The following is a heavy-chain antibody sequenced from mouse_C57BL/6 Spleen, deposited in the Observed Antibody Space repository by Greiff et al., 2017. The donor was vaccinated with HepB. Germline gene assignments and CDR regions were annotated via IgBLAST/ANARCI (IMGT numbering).Heavy chain of an antibody. CDR1: GFNIKDYY. CDR3: TTATTVVVGDY. CDR2: IDPEDGDT. J-gene: IGHJ2*01. Sequence: VHVKQSGAELVRPGASVKLSCTASGFNIKDYYMHWVKQRPEQGLEWIGRIDPEDGDTEYAPKFQGKATMTADTSSNTAYLQLSSLTSEDTAVYYCTTATTVVVGDYWGQGTTLTVSS. V-gene: IGHV14-1*01. D-gene: IGHD1-1*01.